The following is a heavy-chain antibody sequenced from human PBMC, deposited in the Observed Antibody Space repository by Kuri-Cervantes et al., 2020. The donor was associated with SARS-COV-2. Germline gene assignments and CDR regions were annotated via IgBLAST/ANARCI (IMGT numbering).Heavy chain of an antibody. J-gene: IGHJ4*02. CDR3: ARDRAAMVNALDY. CDR2: IYTTGST. Sequence: SETLSLTCTVSGDPMSSGNYYWSWIRQPAGKELEWIGHIYTTGSTNYNPSLKSRVTISVDKSKNQFSLKLSSVTAADTAVYYCARDRAAMVNALDYWGQGTLVTVSS. CDR1: GDPMSSGNYY. D-gene: IGHD5-18*01. V-gene: IGHV4-61*09.